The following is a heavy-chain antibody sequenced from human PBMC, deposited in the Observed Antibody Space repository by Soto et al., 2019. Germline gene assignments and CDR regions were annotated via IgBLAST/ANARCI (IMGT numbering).Heavy chain of an antibody. CDR3: AADPDSNYNWFDP. CDR1: GFTFTSSA. CDR2: IVVGSGNT. Sequence: SVKVSCKASGFTFTSSAVQWVRQARGQRLEWIGWIVVGSGNTNYAQKFQERVTITRDMSTSTAYMELSSLRSEDTAVYYCAADPDSNYNWFDPWGQVNLVTVSS. V-gene: IGHV1-58*01. D-gene: IGHD4-4*01. J-gene: IGHJ5*02.